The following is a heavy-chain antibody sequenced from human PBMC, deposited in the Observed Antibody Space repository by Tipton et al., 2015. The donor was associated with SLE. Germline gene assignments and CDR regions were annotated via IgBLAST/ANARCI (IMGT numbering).Heavy chain of an antibody. J-gene: IGHJ4*02. CDR2: ISGDLGNT. V-gene: IGHV1-18*04. Sequence: QLVQSGAEVKKPGTSVKVSCKASGYRFKDYGITWVRQAPGHVLEWMGWISGDLGNTNYPQKFQGRVTMTIDPSTSTTYMELRSLTSDDTAVYYCARDESLLPCGYWGQGTL. CDR3: ARDESLLPCGY. CDR1: GYRFKDYG. D-gene: IGHD2-21*01.